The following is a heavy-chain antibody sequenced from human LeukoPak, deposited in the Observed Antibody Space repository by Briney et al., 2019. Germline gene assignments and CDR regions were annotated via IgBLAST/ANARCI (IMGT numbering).Heavy chain of an antibody. CDR3: ARADDYGDYVGRYYYYYYMDV. V-gene: IGHV4-34*01. J-gene: IGHJ6*03. D-gene: IGHD4-17*01. CDR2: INHSGST. CDR1: GGSFSGYY. Sequence: SETLSLTCAVYGGSFSGYYWSWIRQPPGKGLEWIGEINHSGSTNYNPSLKSRVTISVDTSKNQFSLKLSSVTAADTAVYYCARADDYGDYVGRYYYYYYMDVWGKGTTVTVSS.